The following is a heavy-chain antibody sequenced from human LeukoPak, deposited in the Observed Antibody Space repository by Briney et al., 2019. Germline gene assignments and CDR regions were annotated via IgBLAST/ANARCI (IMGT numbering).Heavy chain of an antibody. CDR3: ARLIDGLTNLFDP. V-gene: IGHV3-7*05. CDR2: IKEDGSEK. J-gene: IGHJ5*02. Sequence: GGSLRLSCAASGFTFSSYWISWVRQAPGQGLEWVANIKEDGSEKYYVDSVKGRFSISRDNAKNSVNLHMNSLRAEDTAVYYCARLIDGLTNLFDPWGQGTLLTVSS. D-gene: IGHD2/OR15-2a*01. CDR1: GFTFSSYW.